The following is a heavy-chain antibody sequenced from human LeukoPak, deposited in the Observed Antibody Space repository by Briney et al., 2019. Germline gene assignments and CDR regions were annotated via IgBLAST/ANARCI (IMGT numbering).Heavy chain of an antibody. CDR3: AKRVTMVRGVMYFDY. CDR1: GFTFSSYG. D-gene: IGHD3-10*01. J-gene: IGHJ4*02. V-gene: IGHV3-23*01. CDR2: ISGSGFST. Sequence: GGSLRLSCAASGFTFSSYGMSWFRQAPGKGLEWVSAISGSGFSTFYADSVKGRFTISRDNSKNTLYLQMNSLRAEDTAVYYCAKRVTMVRGVMYFDYWGQGTLVTVSS.